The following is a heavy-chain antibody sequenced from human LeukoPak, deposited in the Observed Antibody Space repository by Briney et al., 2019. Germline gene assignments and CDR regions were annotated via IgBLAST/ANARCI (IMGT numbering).Heavy chain of an antibody. D-gene: IGHD3-16*01. V-gene: IGHV4-34*01. J-gene: IGHJ4*02. Sequence: SETLSLTCAVYGGSFSGYYWSWIRQPPGKGLEWIGEINHSGSTNYNPSLKSRVTISVDTSKNQFSLQLSSVTAADTAVYYCARGLGGGSDYWGQGNLVTVSS. CDR1: GGSFSGYY. CDR3: ARGLGGGSDY. CDR2: INHSGST.